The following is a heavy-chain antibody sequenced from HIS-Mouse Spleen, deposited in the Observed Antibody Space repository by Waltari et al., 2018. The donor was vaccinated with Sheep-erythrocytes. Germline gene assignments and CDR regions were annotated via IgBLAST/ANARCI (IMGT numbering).Heavy chain of an antibody. J-gene: IGHJ2*01. CDR2: IYYSGST. V-gene: IGHV4-31*03. D-gene: IGHD3-10*01. CDR1: GGSIRIGGYY. Sequence: QVQLQESGPGLVKPSQTLSPTCTVSGGSIRIGGYYWSWIRQHPGKGLEWIGYIYYSGSTYYNPSLKSRVTISVDTSKNQFSLKLSSVTAADTAVYYCARLITMVRGVTWYFDLWGRGTLVTVSS. CDR3: ARLITMVRGVTWYFDL.